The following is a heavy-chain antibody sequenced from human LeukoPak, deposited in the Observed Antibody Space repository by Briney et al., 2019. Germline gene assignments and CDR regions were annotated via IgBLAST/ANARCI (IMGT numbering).Heavy chain of an antibody. D-gene: IGHD2-2*01. CDR1: GFTFSTYE. J-gene: IGHJ4*02. Sequence: PGGSLRLSCAASGFTFSTYEMNWVRQAPGKGLEWVSSFSGTASGGGPYYAYYADSVKGRFTISRDNSKNTLYLQVNSLRAEDTAVYYCAKDRHYGTSWYGAGDFWGQGTLVTVSS. V-gene: IGHV3-23*01. CDR2: FSGTASGGGP. CDR3: AKDRHYGTSWYGAGDF.